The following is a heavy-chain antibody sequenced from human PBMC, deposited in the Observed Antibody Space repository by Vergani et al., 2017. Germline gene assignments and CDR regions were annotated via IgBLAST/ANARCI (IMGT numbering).Heavy chain of an antibody. CDR3: ARGGYYDSSGYYEHHDAFDI. Sequence: VKVSCKASGYPFTSYYMHWVRQAPGQGLEWMGIINPSGGSTSYAQKFQGRVTMTRDTSTSTVYMELSSLRSEDTAVYYCARGGYYDSSGYYEHHDAFDIWGQGTMVTVSS. D-gene: IGHD3-22*01. CDR1: GYPFTSYY. J-gene: IGHJ3*02. CDR2: INPSGGST. V-gene: IGHV1-46*03.